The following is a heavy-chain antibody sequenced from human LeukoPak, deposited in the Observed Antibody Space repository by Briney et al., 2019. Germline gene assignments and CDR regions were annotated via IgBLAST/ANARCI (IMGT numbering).Heavy chain of an antibody. Sequence: PSETLSLTCTVSGGSISSYYWSWIRQPAGKGLEWIGRIYTSGSTNYNPSLKSRVTMSVDTSKNQFSLKLSSVTAADTAVYYCARVYQDIVVVPAATKQKNYYYYYMDVWGKGTTVTVSS. D-gene: IGHD2-2*01. CDR2: IYTSGST. J-gene: IGHJ6*03. CDR3: ARVYQDIVVVPAATKQKNYYYYYMDV. CDR1: GGSISSYY. V-gene: IGHV4-4*07.